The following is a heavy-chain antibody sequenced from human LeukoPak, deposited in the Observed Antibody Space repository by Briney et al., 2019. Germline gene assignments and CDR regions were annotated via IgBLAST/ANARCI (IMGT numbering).Heavy chain of an antibody. CDR2: IRSKANSYAT. D-gene: IGHD3-10*01. J-gene: IGHJ4*02. V-gene: IGHV3-73*01. CDR1: GFTFSGSA. CDR3: AKDYGSGSYGDAVGH. Sequence: GESLKLSCAASGFTFSGSAMHWVRQASGKGLEWVGRIRSKANSYATAYAASVKGRFTISRDDSKNTAYLQMNSLRPEDTAVYYCAKDYGSGSYGDAVGHWGQGSLVTVST.